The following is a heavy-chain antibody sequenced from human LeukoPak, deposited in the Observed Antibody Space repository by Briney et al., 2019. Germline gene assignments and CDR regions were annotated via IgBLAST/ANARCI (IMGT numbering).Heavy chain of an antibody. Sequence: PGGSLRLSCAASGFTFSSYSMNWVRQAPGKGLEWVSSISSSSSYIYYADSVKGRFTISRDNAKNSLYLQMNSLRAEDTAVYYCARLTSYCSGGSCYQRYYYFDYWGQGTLVTVSS. D-gene: IGHD2-15*01. CDR1: GFTFSSYS. V-gene: IGHV3-21*01. CDR2: ISSSSSYI. J-gene: IGHJ4*02. CDR3: ARLTSYCSGGSCYQRYYYFDY.